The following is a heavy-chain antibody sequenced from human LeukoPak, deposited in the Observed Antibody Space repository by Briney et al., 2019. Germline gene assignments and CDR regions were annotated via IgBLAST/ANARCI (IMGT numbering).Heavy chain of an antibody. J-gene: IGHJ4*02. CDR1: GFTFSSYS. D-gene: IGHD1-26*01. CDR2: ISSSSSYI. CDR3: ARDQGSGKLDY. Sequence: GGSLRLSCAASGFTFSSYSMNWVRQAPGKGLEWVSSISSSSSYIYYADSVKGRFTISRDNAKNSLYLQMNSLRAKDTAVYYCARDQGSGKLDYWGQGTLVTVSS. V-gene: IGHV3-21*01.